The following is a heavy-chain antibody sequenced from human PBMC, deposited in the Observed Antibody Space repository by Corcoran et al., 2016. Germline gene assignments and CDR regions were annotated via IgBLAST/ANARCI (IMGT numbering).Heavy chain of an antibody. J-gene: IGHJ5*02. CDR2: IYYSGST. CDR3: ARAGVRGVYWFDP. CDR1: GGSISSYY. D-gene: IGHD3-10*01. Sequence: QVQLQESGPGLVKPSETLSLTCTVSGGSISSYYWSWIRQPPGKGLEWIGYIYYSGSTNYNPSLKSRVTISVDTSKNQFSLKLSPVTAADTAVYYCARAGVRGVYWFDPWGQGTLVTVSS. V-gene: IGHV4-59*01.